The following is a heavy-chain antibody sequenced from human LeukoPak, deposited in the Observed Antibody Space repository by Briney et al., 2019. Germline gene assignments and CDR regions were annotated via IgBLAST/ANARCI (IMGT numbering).Heavy chain of an antibody. D-gene: IGHD4-17*01. V-gene: IGHV4-30-2*01. CDR1: GGSISSGGYS. J-gene: IGHJ1*01. CDR3: ARAYGDYVGYFQH. CDR2: VYHSGST. Sequence: SETLSLTCAVSGGSISSGGYSWSWLRQPPGKGLEWIGYVYHSGSTYYNPSLKSRVTISVDRSKNQFSLKLSSVTAADTAVYYCARAYGDYVGYFQHWGQGTLVTVSS.